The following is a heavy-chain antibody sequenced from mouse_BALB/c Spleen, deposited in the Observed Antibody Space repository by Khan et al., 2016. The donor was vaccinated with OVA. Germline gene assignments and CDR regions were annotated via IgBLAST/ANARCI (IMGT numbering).Heavy chain of an antibody. CDR3: ARISSYWYSDV. CDR2: INTYTGEP. D-gene: IGHD6-2*01. V-gene: IGHV9-1*02. J-gene: IGHJ1*01. CDR1: GYTFTNYG. Sequence: LVESGPELKKPGETVKISCKASGYTFTNYGINWVKQAPGKGLKWMGWINTYTGEPTYADDFKGRFDFSLETSASTAYLQINNHKNEDMTTYFCARISSYWYSDVWGAGTTVTVSS.